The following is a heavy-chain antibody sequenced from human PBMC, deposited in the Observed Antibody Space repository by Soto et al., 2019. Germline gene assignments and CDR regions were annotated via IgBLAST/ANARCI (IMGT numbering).Heavy chain of an antibody. Sequence: QVQLVESWGGVVQPGRSLRLSCAASGFTFSSYAMHWVRQAPGKGLEWVEVISSDGSNKYYTDSVKGRFTISRDNSKNTLYLQMNSLRAEDTAVYYCSRVGYYDSSGYDYWGQGTLVTVSS. CDR3: SRVGYYDSSGYDY. CDR2: ISSDGSNK. CDR1: GFTFSSYA. D-gene: IGHD3-22*01. J-gene: IGHJ4*02. V-gene: IGHV3-30-3*01.